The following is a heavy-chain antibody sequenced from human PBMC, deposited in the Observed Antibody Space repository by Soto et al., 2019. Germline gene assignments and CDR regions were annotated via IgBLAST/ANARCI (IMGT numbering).Heavy chain of an antibody. J-gene: IGHJ6*02. CDR2: IYHSGTF. Sequence: PSETLSLTCAVSGGSVESSSCWSWVRQAPGKGLEWIGEIYHSGTFNYNPSLASRVSVSVDKSTNQFSLNLNSVTAADTAVYYCVRSVSDATWAYNCIDVWCPGTMGTVSS. CDR3: VRSVSDATWAYNCIDV. CDR1: GGSVESSSC. D-gene: IGHD2-15*01. V-gene: IGHV4-4*02.